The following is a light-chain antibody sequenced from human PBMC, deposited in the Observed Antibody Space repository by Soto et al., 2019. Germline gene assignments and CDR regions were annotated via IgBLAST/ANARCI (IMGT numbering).Light chain of an antibody. CDR1: SSDVGAYKY. Sequence: QSVLTQPRSVSGSPGQSVTISCTGTSSDVGAYKYVSWYQQYPGKAPKLMIYDVTKRPSGVPDRFSGSKSGNTASLTISGLQAEDEADYYCCSYAGNSLVVFGGGTQLTVL. J-gene: IGLJ2*01. CDR2: DVT. V-gene: IGLV2-11*01. CDR3: CSYAGNSLVV.